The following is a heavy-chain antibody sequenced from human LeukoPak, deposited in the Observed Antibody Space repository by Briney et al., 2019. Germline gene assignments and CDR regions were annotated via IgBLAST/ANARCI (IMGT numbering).Heavy chain of an antibody. J-gene: IGHJ6*02. V-gene: IGHV3-9*01. CDR2: ISWNGGSL. CDR1: GFTFDDYA. CDR3: AKDMGGNTPSYYYGMDV. D-gene: IGHD4-23*01. Sequence: PGGSLRLSCAASGFTFDDYAMHWVRQAPGKGLEWVSGISWNGGSLDYADSVKGRFTISRDNAKNSLYLQMNSLRAGDTALYYCAKDMGGNTPSYYYGMDVWGQGATVTVSS.